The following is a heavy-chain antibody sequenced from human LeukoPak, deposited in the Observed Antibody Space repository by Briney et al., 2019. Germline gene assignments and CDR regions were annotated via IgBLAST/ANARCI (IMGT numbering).Heavy chain of an antibody. D-gene: IGHD5-12*01. CDR2: INTDGSIT. Sequence: GGSLRLSCAASGFTFSDYWIHWVRQAPGKGLVWVSRINTDGSITNYADSVKGRFSISRDNAKNTLYLQMSSLRAEDTAVYYCARGVGYSGYEYYYWGQGTLVTVSS. J-gene: IGHJ4*02. V-gene: IGHV3-74*01. CDR1: GFTFSDYW. CDR3: ARGVGYSGYEYYY.